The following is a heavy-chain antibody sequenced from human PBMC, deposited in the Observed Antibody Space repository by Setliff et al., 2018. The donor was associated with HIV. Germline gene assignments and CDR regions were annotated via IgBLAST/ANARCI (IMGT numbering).Heavy chain of an antibody. CDR2: ISGYNGNT. J-gene: IGHJ5*02. CDR3: ARWIRDSSSSRWFDP. V-gene: IGHV1-18*01. CDR1: GYTFTRYG. D-gene: IGHD6-6*01. Sequence: ASVKVSCKASGYTFTRYGISWVRQAPGQGLEWMGWISGYNGNTKYVQKLQGRVTMTTDTSTSTVYMELRSLRSDDTAVYYCARWIRDSSSSRWFDPWGQGTLVTVS.